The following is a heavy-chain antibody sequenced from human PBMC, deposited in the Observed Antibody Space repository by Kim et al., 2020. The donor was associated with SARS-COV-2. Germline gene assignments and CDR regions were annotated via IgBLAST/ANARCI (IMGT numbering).Heavy chain of an antibody. CDR3: ARVSRSSGWSYYFDH. CDR1: GFNLSTYA. D-gene: IGHD6-19*01. CDR2: ISYDGNNK. Sequence: GGSLRLSCAASGFNLSTYALHWVRQAPGKGLEWVAVISYDGNNKYYADSVRGRFTISRDSSMNTLNLQMNSLRAEDTAVYYCARVSRSSGWSYYFDHWGQGTLVTVSS. J-gene: IGHJ4*02. V-gene: IGHV3-30*04.